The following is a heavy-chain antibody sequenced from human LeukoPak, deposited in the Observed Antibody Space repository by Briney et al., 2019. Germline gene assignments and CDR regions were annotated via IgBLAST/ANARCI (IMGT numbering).Heavy chain of an antibody. CDR1: GFTFTSSA. V-gene: IGHV3-23*01. CDR3: TKDLSALQWAGDETTVTEGY. D-gene: IGHD4-17*01. CDR2: TTTGGTT. J-gene: IGHJ4*02. Sequence: PGGSLRLSCTASGFTFTSSAMNWVPPPPGHGLASASATTTGGTTYYADSVKGRFTISRDNSKSTLFLQMNSLRAEDTAIYYCTKDLSALQWAGDETTVTEGYWGQGTLVTVSS.